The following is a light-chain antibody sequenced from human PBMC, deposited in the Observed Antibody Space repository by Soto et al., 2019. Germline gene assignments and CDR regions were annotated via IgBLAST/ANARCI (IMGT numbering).Light chain of an antibody. CDR3: QQSSSTQLT. CDR2: AAS. V-gene: IGKV1-39*01. J-gene: IGKJ4*01. CDR1: QSISSY. Sequence: DIQMTQSPSSLSASVGDRVTITCRASQSISSYLNWYQQKPGKAPKLLIYAASSLQSGVPSRFSGSGSRTDFTLTISSLQPEDFATYFCQQSSSTQLTFGGGTKVEVK.